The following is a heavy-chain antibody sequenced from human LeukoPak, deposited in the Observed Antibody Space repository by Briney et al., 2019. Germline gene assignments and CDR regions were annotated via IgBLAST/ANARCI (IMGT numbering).Heavy chain of an antibody. CDR1: GGSISSSSYY. J-gene: IGHJ4*02. V-gene: IGHV4-39*01. CDR2: IYYSGST. Sequence: SETLSLTCTVSGGSISSSSYYWGWIRQPPGKGLEWIGSIYYSGSTYYNPSLKSRVTISVDTSKNQFSLKLSSVTAADTAVYYCARHSEIDGYSPFDYWGQGNLVTVSS. CDR3: ARHSEIDGYSPFDY. D-gene: IGHD5-24*01.